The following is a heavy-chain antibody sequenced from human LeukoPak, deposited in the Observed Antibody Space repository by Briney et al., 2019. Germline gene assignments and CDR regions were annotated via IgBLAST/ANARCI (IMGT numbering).Heavy chain of an antibody. Sequence: GGSLRLSCAASEFTFSSYDMHWVRQATGKGLEWVSTIDTAGNAWYPDSVKGRFTISRENAKNSLNLQMNSLRVGDTAVYYCARAKMPGIQTAGRVNYFDSWGQGTLVTVSS. CDR3: ARAKMPGIQTAGRVNYFDS. CDR1: EFTFSSYD. V-gene: IGHV3-13*01. CDR2: IDTAGNA. D-gene: IGHD6-13*01. J-gene: IGHJ4*02.